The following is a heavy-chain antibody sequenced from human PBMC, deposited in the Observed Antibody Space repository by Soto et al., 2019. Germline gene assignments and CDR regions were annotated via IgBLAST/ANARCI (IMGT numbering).Heavy chain of an antibody. D-gene: IGHD6-6*01. CDR3: ARDRGSSSSDNWFDP. CDR2: ISSSGNSM. J-gene: IGHJ5*02. Sequence: VGSLRLSCATSGFTFSSYEMNWVRQAPGKPLEWVSYISSSGNSMCYADSVRGRFTISRDNAKNSLDLQMSSLRAEDTAVYYCARDRGSSSSDNWFDPWGQGTLVTVSS. CDR1: GFTFSSYE. V-gene: IGHV3-48*03.